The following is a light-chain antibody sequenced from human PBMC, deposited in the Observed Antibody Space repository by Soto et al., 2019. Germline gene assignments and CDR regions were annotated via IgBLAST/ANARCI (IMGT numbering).Light chain of an antibody. CDR3: SSFTSTSSTLV. CDR1: SSDVGGYNY. Sequence: QSALTQPASVSGSPGQSITISCTGTSSDVGGYNYVSWYQQHPGKPPKLMICAVSNRPSGISYRFSGSKSGNTASLTISGLQAEDEADYYCSSFTSTSSTLVFGGGTKLTVL. V-gene: IGLV2-14*01. J-gene: IGLJ2*01. CDR2: AVS.